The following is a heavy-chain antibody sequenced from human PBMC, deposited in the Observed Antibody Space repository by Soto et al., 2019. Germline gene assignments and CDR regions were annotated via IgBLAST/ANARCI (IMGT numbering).Heavy chain of an antibody. V-gene: IGHV4-4*02. J-gene: IGHJ4*02. D-gene: IGHD3-10*01. CDR1: GGSISSTSW. Sequence: PSETLSLTCVVSGGSISSTSWWGWVRQPPGTGLEWIGEIHHSGSANYNPSLKSRVTLSMDKSKNQFSLRLTSVTAADTAVYYCARVEFGNFGAYWGQGTPVTVSS. CDR2: IHHSGSA. CDR3: ARVEFGNFGAY.